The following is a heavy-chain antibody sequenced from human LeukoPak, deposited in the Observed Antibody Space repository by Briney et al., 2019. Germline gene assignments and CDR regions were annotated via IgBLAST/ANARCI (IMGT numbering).Heavy chain of an antibody. CDR3: ARGWPGGYFDY. V-gene: IGHV4-59*01. Sequence: PSETLSLTCTVSGGSISSYYWSWIRQPPGKGLEWIGYIYYSGSTNYNPSLKSRVTISVDTSNNQFSLKLSSVTAADTAVYYCARGWPGGYFDYWGQGTLVTVSS. CDR2: IYYSGST. CDR1: GGSISSYY. D-gene: IGHD2-15*01. J-gene: IGHJ4*02.